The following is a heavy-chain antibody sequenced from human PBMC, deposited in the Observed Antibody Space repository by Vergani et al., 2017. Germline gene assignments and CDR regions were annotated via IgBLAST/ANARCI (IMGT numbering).Heavy chain of an antibody. V-gene: IGHV1-18*01. CDR2: ISAYNGNT. J-gene: IGHJ6*02. CDR1: GYTFTSYG. CDR3: ARDAGNVLRFLEWGNGMDV. D-gene: IGHD3-3*01. Sequence: QVQLVQSGAEVKKPGASVKVSCKASGYTFTSYGISWVRQAPGQGLEWMGWISAYNGNTNYAQKLQGRVTMTTDTSTSTAYMELRSLRSDDTAVYYCARDAGNVLRFLEWGNGMDVWGQGTTVTVSS.